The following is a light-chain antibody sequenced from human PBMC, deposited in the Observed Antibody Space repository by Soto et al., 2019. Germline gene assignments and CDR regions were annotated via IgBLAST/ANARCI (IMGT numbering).Light chain of an antibody. CDR1: SSDVGSYNR. Sequence: QSVLNQPPSVSGSPGQSVTISCTGTSSDVGSYNRVSWYQQPPGTAPKLMIYEGSKRPSGVSNRFSGSKSGNTASLTISGLQAEDEADYYCCSYAGSSTSHVVFGGGTKVTVL. J-gene: IGLJ2*01. V-gene: IGLV2-23*01. CDR3: CSYAGSSTSHVV. CDR2: EGS.